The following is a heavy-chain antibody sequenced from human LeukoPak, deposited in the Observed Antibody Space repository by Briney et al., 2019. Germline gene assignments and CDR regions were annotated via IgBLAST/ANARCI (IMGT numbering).Heavy chain of an antibody. V-gene: IGHV3-53*01. CDR2: IYSGGST. CDR1: GFTVSSNY. D-gene: IGHD5-18*01. CDR3: AKRDTAMFSYYYYGMDV. J-gene: IGHJ6*02. Sequence: GGSLRLSCAASGFTVSSNYMSWVRQAPGKGLEWVSVIYSGGSTYYADSVKGRLTISRDNSKNTLYLQMNSLRAEDTAVYYCAKRDTAMFSYYYYGMDVWGQGTTVTVSS.